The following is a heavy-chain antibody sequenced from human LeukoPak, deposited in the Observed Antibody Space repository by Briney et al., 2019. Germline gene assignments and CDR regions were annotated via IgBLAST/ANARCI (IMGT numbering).Heavy chain of an antibody. J-gene: IGHJ4*02. CDR3: ASRPGGSTWYGVFDY. CDR1: GASMSNHY. D-gene: IGHD6-13*01. Sequence: PSETLSLTCTVSGASMSNHYWSWIRQPPGKGLEWIGYIFDSETTNYNPSLKSRVTMSVDTSENQFSLKLSSVTAADTALYYCASRPGGSTWYGVFDYWSRGTLVIVSS. V-gene: IGHV4-59*11. CDR2: IFDSETT.